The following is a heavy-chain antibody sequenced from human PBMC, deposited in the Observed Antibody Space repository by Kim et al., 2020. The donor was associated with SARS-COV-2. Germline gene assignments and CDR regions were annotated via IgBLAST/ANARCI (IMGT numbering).Heavy chain of an antibody. CDR2: IYYSGST. Sequence: SETLSLTCTVSGGSISSSSYYWGWIRQPPGKGLEWIGSIYYSGSTYYNPSLKSRVTISVDTSKNQFSLKLSSVTAADTAVYYCARTCSGGDCYIDYWGQG. CDR1: GGSISSSSYY. J-gene: IGHJ4*02. D-gene: IGHD2-21*02. CDR3: ARTCSGGDCYIDY. V-gene: IGHV4-39*07.